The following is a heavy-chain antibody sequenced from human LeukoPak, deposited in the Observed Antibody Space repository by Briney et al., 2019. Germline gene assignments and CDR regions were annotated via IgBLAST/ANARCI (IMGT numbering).Heavy chain of an antibody. CDR2: INHSGST. D-gene: IGHD6-13*01. V-gene: IGHV4-34*01. CDR1: GGSFSGYY. J-gene: IGHJ5*02. CDR3: VRGGTYSSSWYVFRWFDP. Sequence: PSETLSLTCAVYGGSFSGYYWSWIRQPPGKGLEWIGEINHSGSTNYNPSLKSRVTISVDTSKNQFSLKLSSVTAADTAVYYCVRGGTYSSSWYVFRWFDPWGQGTLVTVSS.